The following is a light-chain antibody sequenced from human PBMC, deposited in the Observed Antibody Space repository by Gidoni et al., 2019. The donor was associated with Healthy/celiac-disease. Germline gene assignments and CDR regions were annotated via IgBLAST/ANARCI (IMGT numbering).Light chain of an antibody. Sequence: ETVLTQSPATLSLSPGERATLSCRASQSVSSYLAWYQQKPGQAPRLLIYAASNWATGIPARFSGSGSGTDFTLTISSLEPEDFAVYYCQQRSNWPALTFGGGTKVEIK. V-gene: IGKV3-11*01. J-gene: IGKJ4*01. CDR1: QSVSSY. CDR3: QQRSNWPALT. CDR2: AAS.